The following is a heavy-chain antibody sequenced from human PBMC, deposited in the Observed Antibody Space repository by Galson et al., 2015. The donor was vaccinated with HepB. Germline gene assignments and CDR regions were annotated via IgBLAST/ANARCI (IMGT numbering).Heavy chain of an antibody. J-gene: IGHJ3*02. D-gene: IGHD6-19*01. CDR1: GGSFSSSSYY. CDR2: IYYGGNT. CDR3: ARHSPIAVRNKAFDM. V-gene: IGHV4-39*01. Sequence: TLSLTCAVYGGSFSSSSYYWGWIRQPPGKGLEWIGSIYYGGNTYYNPPLKSRVTIFVDTSKNQFSLMLSSVTAADTAVYYCARHSPIAVRNKAFDMWGQGTMVTVSS.